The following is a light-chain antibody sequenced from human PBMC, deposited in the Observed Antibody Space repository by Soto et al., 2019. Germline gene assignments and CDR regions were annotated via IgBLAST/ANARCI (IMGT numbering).Light chain of an antibody. Sequence: DIQMTQSPSTLSASVGDRVTITCRASQSISTWLAWYQQKPGKAPKLLIYDASSLESGVPSRFSGSGSGTEFTLTISSLQPDDFATYHCQQYKSLYSFGQGTKLEIK. J-gene: IGKJ2*03. CDR1: QSISTW. V-gene: IGKV1-5*01. CDR2: DAS. CDR3: QQYKSLYS.